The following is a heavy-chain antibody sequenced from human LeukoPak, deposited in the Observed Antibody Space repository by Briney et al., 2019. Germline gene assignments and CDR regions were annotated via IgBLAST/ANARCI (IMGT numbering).Heavy chain of an antibody. J-gene: IGHJ5*02. CDR2: INSDGSNT. CDR3: ARFPVGATRGA. CDR1: GFTFSSYW. Sequence: GGSLRLSCAASGFTFSSYWMEWVRQAPGKGLVWVSRINSDGSNTDYADSVKGRFTISRDNAKNTLYLQMDSLRAEDTAVYYCARFPVGATRGAWGQGTLVTVSS. D-gene: IGHD1-26*01. V-gene: IGHV3-74*01.